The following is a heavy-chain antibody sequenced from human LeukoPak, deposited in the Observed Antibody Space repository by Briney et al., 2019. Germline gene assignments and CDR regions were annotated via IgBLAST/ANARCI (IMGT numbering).Heavy chain of an antibody. CDR3: ARAAGIDAFDI. V-gene: IGHV3-30-3*01. D-gene: IGHD6-13*01. Sequence: GGSLRLSCAASGFTFSSYAMHWVRQAPGKGLEWVAVISYDGSNKYYADSVKGRFTISRDNSKNTLYLQMNSLRAEDTAVYYCARAAGIDAFDIWGQGTMVTVSS. J-gene: IGHJ3*02. CDR2: ISYDGSNK. CDR1: GFTFSSYA.